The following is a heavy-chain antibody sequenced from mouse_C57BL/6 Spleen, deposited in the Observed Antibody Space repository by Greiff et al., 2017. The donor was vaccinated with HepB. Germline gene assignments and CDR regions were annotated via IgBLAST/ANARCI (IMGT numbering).Heavy chain of an antibody. CDR1: GYTFTSYW. J-gene: IGHJ4*01. V-gene: IGHV1-72*01. CDR3: AREKEWLGYYAMDY. CDR2: IDPNSGGT. Sequence: QVQLQQPGAELVKPGASVKLSCKASGYTFTSYWMHWVKQRPGRGLEWIGRIDPNSGGTKYNQKFKSKATLTVDKPSSTAYMKLSSLTSEDSAVYYCAREKEWLGYYAMDYWGQGTSVTVSS. D-gene: IGHD2-2*01.